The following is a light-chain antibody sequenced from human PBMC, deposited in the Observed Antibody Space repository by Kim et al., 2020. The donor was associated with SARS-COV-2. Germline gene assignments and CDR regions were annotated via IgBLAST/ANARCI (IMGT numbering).Light chain of an antibody. CDR3: NSRDSSGNHLGV. CDR1: SLRNYY. Sequence: SSELTQDPAVSVALGQTVRITCQGDSLRNYYASWYQQKPGQAPVLVIYGKNNRPSGIPDRFSGSSSGNTAYMTITGAQAEDEADYYCNSRDSSGNHLGVF. J-gene: IGLJ1*01. CDR2: GKN. V-gene: IGLV3-19*01.